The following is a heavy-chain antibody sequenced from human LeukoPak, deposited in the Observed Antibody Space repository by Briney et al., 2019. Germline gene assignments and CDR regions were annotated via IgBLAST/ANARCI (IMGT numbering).Heavy chain of an antibody. V-gene: IGHV3-23*01. CDR2: ISGSGGST. CDR3: AKERVYYYDSSGYLTPSGEYFDY. Sequence: PGGSLRLSCAASGFTFSSYAMSWVRQAPGKGLEWVSAISGSGGSTYYADSVKGRFTISRDNSKNTLYLQMNSLRAEDTAVYYCAKERVYYYDSSGYLTPSGEYFDYWGQGTLVTVPS. CDR1: GFTFSSYA. D-gene: IGHD3-22*01. J-gene: IGHJ4*02.